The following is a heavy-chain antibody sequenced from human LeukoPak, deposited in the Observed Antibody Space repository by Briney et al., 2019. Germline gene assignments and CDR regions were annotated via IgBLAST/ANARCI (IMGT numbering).Heavy chain of an antibody. CDR1: GFIFNEYG. V-gene: IGHV3-20*04. CDR3: ARLFNAGLGAPLDY. D-gene: IGHD1-26*01. J-gene: IGHJ4*02. CDR2: INGNGGRT. Sequence: GGSLRLSCVASGFIFNEYGMTWVRQIPGKGLEWVCGINGNGGRTGYADSVKGRFTISRDNAKNSLYLEMDSLRAEDTALYFCARLFNAGLGAPLDYGGQGTLVSVSS.